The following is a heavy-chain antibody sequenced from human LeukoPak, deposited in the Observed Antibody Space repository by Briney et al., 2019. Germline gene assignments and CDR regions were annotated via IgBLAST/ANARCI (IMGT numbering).Heavy chain of an antibody. D-gene: IGHD3-9*01. V-gene: IGHV1-2*02. CDR1: GYTFTGYY. CDR2: INPNSGGT. Sequence: GASVKVSCKASGYTFTGYYMHWVRQAPGQGREWMGWINPNSGGTNYAQKFQGRVTMTSATSISTAYMQLSRLTSDDTAVYYCARDCGRDWNWFDPRGQGTLVPLSP. J-gene: IGHJ5*02. CDR3: ARDCGRDWNWFDP.